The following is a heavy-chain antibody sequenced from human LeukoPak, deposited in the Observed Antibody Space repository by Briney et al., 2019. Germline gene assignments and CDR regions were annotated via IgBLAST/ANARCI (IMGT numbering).Heavy chain of an antibody. CDR3: SGRFLGGTDQYFDS. J-gene: IGHJ4*02. V-gene: IGHV3-23*01. Sequence: GGSLRLSCAASGFTFSTYAMNWVRQAPAKGLEWVSTIGGGGPTTDYADSVKDRFTISRDNSKNTLYLQMNSLRAEDTAVYFRSGRFLGGTDQYFDSWGQGTLVTVSS. CDR2: IGGGGPTT. D-gene: IGHD6-19*01. CDR1: GFTFSTYA.